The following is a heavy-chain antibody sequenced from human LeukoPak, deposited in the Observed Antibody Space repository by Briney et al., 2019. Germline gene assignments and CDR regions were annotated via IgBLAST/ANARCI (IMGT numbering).Heavy chain of an antibody. CDR3: ARLDNYLFDY. J-gene: IGHJ4*02. CDR1: GGSISSYY. Sequence: SETLSLTCTVSGGSISSYYWSWIRQPAGKGLEWIGRIYTSGSTNYNPSLKSRVTISVDTSKNQFSLTLTSVTAADTAVYYCARLDNYLFDYWGQGSLVTVSP. CDR2: IYTSGST. V-gene: IGHV4-4*07. D-gene: IGHD2/OR15-2a*01.